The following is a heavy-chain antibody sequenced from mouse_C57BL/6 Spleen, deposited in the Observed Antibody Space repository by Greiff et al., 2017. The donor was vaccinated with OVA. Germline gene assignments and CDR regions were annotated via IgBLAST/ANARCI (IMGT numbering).Heavy chain of an antibody. V-gene: IGHV1-52*01. Sequence: VQLQQPGAELVRPGSSVKLSCKASGYTFTSYWMHWVKQRPIQGLEWIGNIDPSDSETHYNQKFKDKATLTVDKSSSTAYMQLSSLTSEDSAVYYCARDYGYDEEADYAMDYWGQGTSVTVSS. CDR2: IDPSDSET. J-gene: IGHJ4*01. CDR1: GYTFTSYW. D-gene: IGHD2-2*01. CDR3: ARDYGYDEEADYAMDY.